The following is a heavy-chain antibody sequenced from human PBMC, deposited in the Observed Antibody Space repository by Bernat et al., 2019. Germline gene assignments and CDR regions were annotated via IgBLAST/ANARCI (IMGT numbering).Heavy chain of an antibody. Sequence: EVQLLESGGGLVQPGGSLRLSCAASGFTFSSYAMSWVRQAPGKGLEWVSAISGSGGSTYYADSVKGRFTISRDNSKNTLYLQMNSLRAEDTAVYYCAKGRYCSGGSCYLGWFDTWGQGTLVTVSS. D-gene: IGHD2-15*01. CDR3: AKGRYCSGGSCYLGWFDT. J-gene: IGHJ5*02. CDR1: GFTFSSYA. CDR2: ISGSGGST. V-gene: IGHV3-23*01.